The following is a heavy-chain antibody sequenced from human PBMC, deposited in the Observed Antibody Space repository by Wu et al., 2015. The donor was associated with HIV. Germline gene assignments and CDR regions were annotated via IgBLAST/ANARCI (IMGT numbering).Heavy chain of an antibody. V-gene: IGHV1-8*01. J-gene: IGHJ4*02. CDR1: GYTFTRYD. CDR3: ARALRPVADALELDY. CDR2: MNPNDGDT. Sequence: QLQLVQSGAEVKKPGASVKVSCKASGYTFTRYDINWVRQATGQGLEWMARMNPNDGDTSFVQKFQGRVTVTRDTSTSTTYMELSGLTYDDTAVYYCARALRPVADALELDYWGQGTLVTVSS. D-gene: IGHD6-19*01.